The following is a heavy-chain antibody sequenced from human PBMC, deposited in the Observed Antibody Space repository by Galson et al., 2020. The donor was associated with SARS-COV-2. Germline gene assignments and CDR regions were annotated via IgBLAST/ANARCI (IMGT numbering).Heavy chain of an antibody. CDR3: AKRATYCSGGSCLYYYFDY. J-gene: IGHJ4*02. CDR2: IGGGSGNT. V-gene: IGHV3-23*01. CDR1: GLTFSSYA. D-gene: IGHD2-15*01. Sequence: GESLKISCAASGLTFSSYAMTWVRQAPGKGLEWVSTIGGGSGNTYYADSVKGRFTVSRDNSKNTLFLQMNSLRAEDTAVYYCAKRATYCSGGSCLYYYFDYWGQGTLVTVSS.